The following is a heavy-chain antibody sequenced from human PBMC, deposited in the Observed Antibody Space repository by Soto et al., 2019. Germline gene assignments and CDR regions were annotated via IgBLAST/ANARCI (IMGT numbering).Heavy chain of an antibody. CDR3: AAGAFYGVNYYYYGMDV. CDR2: IIPICGTA. V-gene: IGHV1-69*01. CDR1: GGTFISYA. D-gene: IGHD4-17*01. Sequence: QVQLVQSGAEVKKPGSSVKVSCKASGGTFISYAISWVRQAPGQGRAWMGGIIPICGTANYAQKFQGRVTITADESTSTAYMELSSLRSEDTAVYYCAAGAFYGVNYYYYGMDVWGQGTTVTVSS. J-gene: IGHJ6*02.